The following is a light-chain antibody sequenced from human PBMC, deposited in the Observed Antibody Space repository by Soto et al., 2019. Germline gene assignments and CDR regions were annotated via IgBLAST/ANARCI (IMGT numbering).Light chain of an antibody. CDR3: LQYNGYYRT. Sequence: DIQMTQSPSTLSASVGDRVTITCRASQSISYWLAWYQQKPGKAPNLLIFDASTLESGVPSRFSGSGSGTTFTLTISSLQSDDFATYYCLQYNGYYRTFGQGTKVDI. J-gene: IGKJ1*01. CDR1: QSISYW. V-gene: IGKV1-5*01. CDR2: DAS.